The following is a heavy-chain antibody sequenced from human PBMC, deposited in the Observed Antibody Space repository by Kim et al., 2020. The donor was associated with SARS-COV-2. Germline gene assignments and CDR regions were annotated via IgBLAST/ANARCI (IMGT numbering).Heavy chain of an antibody. V-gene: IGHV4-59*09. CDR3: ARGYPSPNGYNLYYFDY. J-gene: IGHJ4*02. Sequence: LKSRVTISVDTSKNQFSLKLSSVTAADTAVYYCARGYPSPNGYNLYYFDYWGQGTLVTVSS. D-gene: IGHD5-12*01.